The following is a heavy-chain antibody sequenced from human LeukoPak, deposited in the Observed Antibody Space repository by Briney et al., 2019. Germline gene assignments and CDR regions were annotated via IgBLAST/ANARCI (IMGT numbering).Heavy chain of an antibody. D-gene: IGHD1-14*01. Sequence: PGGSLRLSCAASGFTVSRNFMSWVRQAPGKGLEWVSIIYSDGSTYYADSVKGRFTISRDNSKNTLYLQMNSLRTEDTAIYYCATRLGLTRPFDYWGRGTLLSVSS. CDR1: GFTVSRNF. V-gene: IGHV3-53*01. CDR3: ATRLGLTRPFDY. CDR2: IYSDGST. J-gene: IGHJ4*02.